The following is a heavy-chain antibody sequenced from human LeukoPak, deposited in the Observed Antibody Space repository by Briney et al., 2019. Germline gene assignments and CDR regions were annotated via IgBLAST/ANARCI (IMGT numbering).Heavy chain of an antibody. Sequence: GGSLRLSCATYGFTFKTFWMTWVRQAPGKGLEWVASINSDGTGKYYVDSVKGRFTISRDNGADSVYLEMNSLRAEDTAVYFCARLQGNYNTYDYWGQGTLVTVSS. J-gene: IGHJ4*02. D-gene: IGHD3-22*01. CDR1: GFTFKTFW. CDR2: INSDGTGK. CDR3: ARLQGNYNTYDY. V-gene: IGHV3-7*01.